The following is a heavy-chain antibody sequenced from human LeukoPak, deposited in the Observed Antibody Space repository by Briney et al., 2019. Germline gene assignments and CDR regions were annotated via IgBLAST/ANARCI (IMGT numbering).Heavy chain of an antibody. Sequence: GGSLRLSCAASGFSFSSYYMYWVRHAPEKGLVWVSRIRTDGNTAYADSVKGRFTISRDNAKNTLYPQMNSLRAEDTAVYYCVAYNWNYPDYWGQGTLVTVSS. V-gene: IGHV3-74*01. CDR2: IRTDGNT. CDR3: VAYNWNYPDY. CDR1: GFSFSSYY. J-gene: IGHJ4*02. D-gene: IGHD1-20*01.